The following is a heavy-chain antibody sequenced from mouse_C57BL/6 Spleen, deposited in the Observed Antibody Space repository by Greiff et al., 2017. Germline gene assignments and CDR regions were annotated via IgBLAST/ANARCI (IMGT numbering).Heavy chain of an antibody. CDR1: GFTFSSYG. CDR3: ARHPYGSSYWYFDG. J-gene: IGHJ1*03. V-gene: IGHV5-6*01. Sequence: EVQLVESGGDLVKPGGSLKLSCAASGFTFSSYGMSWVRQTPDKRLEWVATISSGGSYTYYPDSVKGRFTISRDNAKNTLYLQMSSLKSEDTAMYYCARHPYGSSYWYFDGWGTGTTVTVSS. CDR2: ISSGGSYT. D-gene: IGHD1-1*01.